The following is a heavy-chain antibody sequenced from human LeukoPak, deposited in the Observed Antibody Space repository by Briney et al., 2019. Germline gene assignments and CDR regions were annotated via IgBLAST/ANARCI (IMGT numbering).Heavy chain of an antibody. D-gene: IGHD2-15*01. CDR3: ARLYCSGGSCKNGNWFDP. CDR1: GFTFTSHD. Sequence: ASVKVSCKASGFTFTSHDYNWVRQATGQGLEWMGWMNPNSGDTGYAQKFQGRVTMTRDTSISTAYMELSSLPSEDTAVYYCARLYCSGGSCKNGNWFDPWGQGTLVTVSS. V-gene: IGHV1-8*01. CDR2: MNPNSGDT. J-gene: IGHJ5*02.